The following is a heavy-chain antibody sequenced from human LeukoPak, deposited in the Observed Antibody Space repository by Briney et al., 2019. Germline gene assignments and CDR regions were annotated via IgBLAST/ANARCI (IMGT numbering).Heavy chain of an antibody. D-gene: IGHD2-2*02. V-gene: IGHV3-30*01. Sequence: PGRSLRLSCAASGFTFSSYAMHWVRQAPGKGLEWVAVISYDGSNKYYADSVKGRLTISRDNSKNTLYLQMNSLRAEDTAVYYCARDGEYCSSTSCYTSYYYYMDVWGKGTTVTVSS. J-gene: IGHJ6*03. CDR2: ISYDGSNK. CDR3: ARDGEYCSSTSCYTSYYYYMDV. CDR1: GFTFSSYA.